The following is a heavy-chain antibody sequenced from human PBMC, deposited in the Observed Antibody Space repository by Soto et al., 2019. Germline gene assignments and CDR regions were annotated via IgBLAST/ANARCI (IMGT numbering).Heavy chain of an antibody. J-gene: IGHJ4*02. V-gene: IGHV3-48*02. CDR1: GFTFSSYS. CDR3: ARDPTLSDGYND. Sequence: GGSLRLSCAASGFTFSSYSMNWVRQAPGKGLEWVSYISSSSSTIYYADSVKGRFTISRDNAKNSLYLQMNSLRDEDTAVYFFARDPTLSDGYNDWGPGTLVTVAS. CDR2: ISSSSSTI. D-gene: IGHD1-1*01.